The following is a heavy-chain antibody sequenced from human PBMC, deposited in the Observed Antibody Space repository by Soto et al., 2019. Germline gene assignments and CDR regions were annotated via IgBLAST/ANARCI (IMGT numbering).Heavy chain of an antibody. D-gene: IGHD3-22*01. CDR1: GFKFRNYA. Sequence: PGGSLRLSCAASGFKFRNYAIHWVRQAPGKGLEWLAVIWFDGSKKYYADSVKGRFTISRDNSKNTVYLDMNSPTADDSGVFYCARAHTMMILDRFDPWGHGTLVTVSS. CDR2: IWFDGSKK. V-gene: IGHV3-33*01. CDR3: ARAHTMMILDRFDP. J-gene: IGHJ5*02.